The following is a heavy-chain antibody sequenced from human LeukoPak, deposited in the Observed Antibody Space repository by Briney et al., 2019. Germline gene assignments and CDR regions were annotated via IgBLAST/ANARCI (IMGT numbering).Heavy chain of an antibody. V-gene: IGHV4-59*01. D-gene: IGHD3-22*01. CDR1: GGSINNYY. Sequence: KSSETLSLTCTVSGGSINNYYWSWIRQPPGKGLEYIGYIYYSGSANYNPSLKSRVTISVDPSKNQFSLKLSSVTAADTAVYYCARNGDYYEKSGYYYFFDFWGQGTLVTVSS. J-gene: IGHJ4*02. CDR3: ARNGDYYEKSGYYYFFDF. CDR2: IYYSGSA.